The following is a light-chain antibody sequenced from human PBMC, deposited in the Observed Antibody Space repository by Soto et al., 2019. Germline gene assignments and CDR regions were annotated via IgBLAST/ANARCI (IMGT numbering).Light chain of an antibody. V-gene: IGKV3-11*01. J-gene: IGKJ5*01. Sequence: EIVLTQSPATLSLSTGERATLSCRASQRVSSYLAWFQQKPGQAPRLLIYDASLRATGIPARFIGSGSGTVFTLTISSLEPEDFAVYYGQQHKNWPHTFVQGTRLEIK. CDR2: DAS. CDR3: QQHKNWPHT. CDR1: QRVSSY.